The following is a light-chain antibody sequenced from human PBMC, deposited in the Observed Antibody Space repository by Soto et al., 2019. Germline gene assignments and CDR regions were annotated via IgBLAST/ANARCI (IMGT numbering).Light chain of an antibody. CDR2: DVS. CDR1: SSDVGGYNY. CDR3: SSYAGTHIV. V-gene: IGLV2-8*01. Sequence: QSVLTQPASVSGSPGQSITISCTGTSSDVGGYNYVSWYQQLPGKAPKLMIYDVSKRPSGVPDRFSGSKSGNSASLTVSGLQAADEADYYCSSYAGTHIVFGTGTKVTVL. J-gene: IGLJ1*01.